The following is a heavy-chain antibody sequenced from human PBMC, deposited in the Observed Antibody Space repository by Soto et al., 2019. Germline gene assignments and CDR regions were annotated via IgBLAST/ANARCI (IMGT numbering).Heavy chain of an antibody. CDR1: SGSISSSNW. D-gene: IGHD3-9*01. Sequence: SETLSLTCAVSSGSISSSNWWSWVRQPPGKGLEWIGEIYHSGNTNYNPSLKTRVTISVDKSKSQFSLKLNSVTAADSAVYFCARLEGLATISYYFDFWGPGALVTVSS. CDR2: IYHSGNT. CDR3: ARLEGLATISYYFDF. V-gene: IGHV4-4*02. J-gene: IGHJ4*02.